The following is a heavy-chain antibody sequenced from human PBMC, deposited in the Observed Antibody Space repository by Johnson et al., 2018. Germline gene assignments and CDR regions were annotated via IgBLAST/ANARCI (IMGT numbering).Heavy chain of an antibody. Sequence: VQLVESGGDLVQPGGSLRLSCAASRFTFSSYSMAWVRQPPGKGLEWVSIIGGGNAGPTHYGDSVKGRFTISRDNSKNTLYLQMNNLRAEYPGVYYCEKEARFSSDVWGQGTTVTVYS. CDR3: EKEARFSSDV. CDR1: RFTFSSYS. CDR2: IGGGNAGPT. J-gene: IGHJ6*02. D-gene: IGHD3-3*01. V-gene: IGHV3-23*04.